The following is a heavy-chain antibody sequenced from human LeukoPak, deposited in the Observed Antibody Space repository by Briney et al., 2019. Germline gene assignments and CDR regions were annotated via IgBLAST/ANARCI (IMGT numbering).Heavy chain of an antibody. D-gene: IGHD4-17*01. Sequence: ASVKVSCKASGYTFTSYYLHWVRQAPGQGLGWMGWINPNSGGTNYAQKFQGRVTMTRDTSISTAYMELSRLTSDDTAVYYCARDQGHDYGDYGFDYWGQGTLVTVSS. CDR3: ARDQGHDYGDYGFDY. CDR2: INPNSGGT. V-gene: IGHV1-2*02. CDR1: GYTFTSYY. J-gene: IGHJ4*02.